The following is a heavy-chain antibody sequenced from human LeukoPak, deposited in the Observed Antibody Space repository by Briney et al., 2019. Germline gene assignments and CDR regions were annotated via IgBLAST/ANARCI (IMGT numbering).Heavy chain of an antibody. D-gene: IGHD2-21*01. V-gene: IGHV2-5*02. J-gene: IGHJ4*02. CDR1: GFALSTSGVG. CDR3: AHRYQLGFVGQGIYYFDY. CDR2: IYWDDDK. Sequence: SGPTLVNPTQTLTLTCTFSGFALSTSGVGVGWIRQPPGKALEWLALIYWDDDKRYSPSLKSRLTITKDTSKNQVVLTMTNMDPVDTATYYCAHRYQLGFVGQGIYYFDYWGQGTLVTVSS.